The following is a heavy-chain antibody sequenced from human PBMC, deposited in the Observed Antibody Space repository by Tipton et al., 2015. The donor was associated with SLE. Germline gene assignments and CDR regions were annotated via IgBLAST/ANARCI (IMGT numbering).Heavy chain of an antibody. CDR2: IRYDGSNK. CDR3: ANRGYSYGPYYFDY. V-gene: IGHV3-30*02. J-gene: IGHJ4*02. CDR1: GFTFSSYG. D-gene: IGHD5-18*01. Sequence: GSLRLSCAASGFTFSSYGMHWVRQAPGKGLEWVAFIRYDGSNKYYADSVKGRFTISRDNSKNTLYLQMNSLRAEDTAVYYCANRGYSYGPYYFDYWGQGTLVTVSS.